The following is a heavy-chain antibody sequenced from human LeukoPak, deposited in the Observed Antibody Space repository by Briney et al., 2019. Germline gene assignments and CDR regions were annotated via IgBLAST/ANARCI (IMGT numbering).Heavy chain of an antibody. J-gene: IGHJ5*02. Sequence: ASVKVSCKVSGYTLTELSMHWVRQAPGKGLEWMGGFDPEDGETIYAQKFQGRVTMTEDTSTDTAYMELSSLRSEDTAVYYCATDDTVTFDAKGVFTSWGQGTLVTVPS. CDR3: ATDDTVTFDAKGVFTS. D-gene: IGHD4-11*01. CDR2: FDPEDGET. V-gene: IGHV1-24*01. CDR1: GYTLTELS.